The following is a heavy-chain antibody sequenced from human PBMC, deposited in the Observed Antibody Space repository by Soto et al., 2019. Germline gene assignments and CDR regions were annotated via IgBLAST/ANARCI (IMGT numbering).Heavy chain of an antibody. Sequence: SETLSLTCTVSGGSVNSGSYYWSWIRQPPGKGLEWIGYIYYTGSTNYNPSLKSRVTVSVDTSKNQFSLNLTSLTAADTAVYFCARVPYYYGSGSYFFDSWGQGTLVTVSS. J-gene: IGHJ4*02. CDR3: ARVPYYYGSGSYFFDS. CDR2: IYYTGST. V-gene: IGHV4-61*01. D-gene: IGHD3-10*01. CDR1: GGSVNSGSYY.